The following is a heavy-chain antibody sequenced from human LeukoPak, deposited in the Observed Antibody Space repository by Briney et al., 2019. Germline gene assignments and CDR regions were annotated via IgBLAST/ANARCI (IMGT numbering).Heavy chain of an antibody. D-gene: IGHD6-13*01. J-gene: IGHJ4*02. CDR3: ARTYSSSWYPFDY. V-gene: IGHV4-4*07. Sequence: SETLSLTCAVSGYSISSGYYWSWIRQPAGKGLEWIGRIYTSGSTNYTNYNPSLKSRVTMSVDTSKNQFSLKLSSVTAADTAVYYCARTYSSSWYPFDYWGQGTLVTVSS. CDR1: GYSISSGYY. CDR2: IYTSGST.